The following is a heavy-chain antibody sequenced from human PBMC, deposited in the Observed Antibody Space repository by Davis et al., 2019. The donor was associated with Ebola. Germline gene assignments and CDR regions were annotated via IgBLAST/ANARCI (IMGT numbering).Heavy chain of an antibody. V-gene: IGHV4-61*08. CDR3: ARGLWFGELLYYYYGMDV. J-gene: IGHJ6*02. CDR1: GGSISSGGYS. Sequence: MPSETLSLTCAVSGGSISSGGYSWSWIRQPPGKGLEWIGYIYYSGSTNYNPSLKSRVTISVDTSKNQFSLKLSSVTAADTAVYYCARGLWFGELLYYYYGMDVWGQGTTVTVSS. D-gene: IGHD3-10*01. CDR2: IYYSGST.